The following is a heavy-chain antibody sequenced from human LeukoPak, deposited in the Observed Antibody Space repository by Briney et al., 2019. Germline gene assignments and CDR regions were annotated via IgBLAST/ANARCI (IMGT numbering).Heavy chain of an antibody. J-gene: IGHJ4*02. D-gene: IGHD6-13*01. CDR2: IYSGGST. CDR1: GFTVSSNY. Sequence: PGGSLRLSCAASGFTVSSNYMSWVRQAPGKGLEWVSVIYSGGSTYYADSVKGRFTISRDNSKNTLYLQMNSLRAEDTAVYYCARAFSYSSSWYYFDYWGQGTLVTVSS. V-gene: IGHV3-53*01. CDR3: ARAFSYSSSWYYFDY.